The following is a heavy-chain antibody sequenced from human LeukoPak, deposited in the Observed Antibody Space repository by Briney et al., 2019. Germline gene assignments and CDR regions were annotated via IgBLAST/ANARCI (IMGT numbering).Heavy chain of an antibody. D-gene: IGHD3-22*01. CDR2: ISSSSSYI. CDR3: ARDWDTYYYDSSGYFLFDY. CDR1: GFTFNTYN. J-gene: IGHJ4*02. V-gene: IGHV3-21*01. Sequence: GGSLRLSCAASGFTFNTYNMNWVRQAPGKGLEWVSSISSSSSYIYYADSVKGRFTISRDNAKNSLYLQMNSLRAEDTAVYYCARDWDTYYYDSSGYFLFDYWGQGTLVTVSS.